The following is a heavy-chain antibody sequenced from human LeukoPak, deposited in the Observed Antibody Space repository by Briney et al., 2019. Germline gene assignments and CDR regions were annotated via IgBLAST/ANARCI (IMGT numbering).Heavy chain of an antibody. CDR2: FDLEYGET. V-gene: IGHV1-24*01. Sequence: ASVKVSCKVSGYTLTQLSMHWVRQAPGKGLEWMGGFDLEYGETIYAQKVQGRVTMTEDTSTDTAYMELNSLRSEDTAVYCFAFLDIYAGSGYYKAYFDYWGQGTLVTVSS. J-gene: IGHJ4*02. CDR1: GYTLTQLS. CDR3: AFLDIYAGSGYYKAYFDY. D-gene: IGHD3-22*01.